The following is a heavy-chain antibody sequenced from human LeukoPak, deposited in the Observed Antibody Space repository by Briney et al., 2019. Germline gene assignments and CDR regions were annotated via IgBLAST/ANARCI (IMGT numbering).Heavy chain of an antibody. J-gene: IGHJ4*02. Sequence: ASVKVSCTASGYTFTGYYMHWVRQAPGQGLEWMGWINPNSGGTNYAQKFQGRVTMTSATSTSTAYRELSRLRSDETAVYYCARGTYQLLSVGYWGQGTLVTVSS. CDR2: INPNSGGT. D-gene: IGHD2-2*01. V-gene: IGHV1-2*02. CDR1: GYTFTGYY. CDR3: ARGTYQLLSVGY.